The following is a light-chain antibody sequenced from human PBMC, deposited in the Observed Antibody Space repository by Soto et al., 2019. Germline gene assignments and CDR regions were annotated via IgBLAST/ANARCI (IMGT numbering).Light chain of an antibody. J-gene: IGKJ1*01. CDR2: GAS. CDR3: QHYNSYSEA. V-gene: IGKV1-39*01. Sequence: DIQMTQSPSSLSASVGDRVTITCRASQSINIYLNWYQQKPGKAPQVLIYGASNLQSGVPSRFSGSGSGTDFTLTISSLQPEDFGTYYCQHYNSYSEAFGQGTKVELK. CDR1: QSINIY.